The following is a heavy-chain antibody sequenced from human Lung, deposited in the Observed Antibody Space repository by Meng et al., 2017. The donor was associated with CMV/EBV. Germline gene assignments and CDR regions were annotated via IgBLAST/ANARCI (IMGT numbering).Heavy chain of an antibody. CDR3: ARVGRDWWELLFDY. D-gene: IGHD1-26*01. J-gene: IGHJ4*02. V-gene: IGHV1-2*02. CDR1: GYTFTGYY. CDR2: INPNSGGT. Sequence: ASXXVSXKASGYTFTGYYMHWVRQAPGQGLEWMGWINPNSGGTNYAQKFQGRVTMTRDTSISTAYMELSRLRSDNRAVYYCARVGRDWWELLFDYWGQGTLVTVSS.